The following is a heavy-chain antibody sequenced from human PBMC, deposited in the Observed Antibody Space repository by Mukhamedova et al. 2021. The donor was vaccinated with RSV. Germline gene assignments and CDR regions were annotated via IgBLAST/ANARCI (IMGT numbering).Heavy chain of an antibody. CDR3: AREGVADRRPLYYYYYMDV. D-gene: IGHD3-10*01. V-gene: IGHV3-30*01. Sequence: EGRNTDFGESLKGRISISRDDSKNTLYVQMDHMRPEDTAVYYCAREGVADRRPLYYYYYMDVWGTGTTVTVSS. J-gene: IGHJ6*03. CDR2: EGRNT.